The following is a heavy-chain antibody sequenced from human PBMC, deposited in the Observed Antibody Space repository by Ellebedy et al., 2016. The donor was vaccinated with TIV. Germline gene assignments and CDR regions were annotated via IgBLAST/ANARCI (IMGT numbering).Heavy chain of an antibody. Sequence: GESLKISXKGSGYSFIHFWISWVRQMPGKGLEWMGRIDPSDPYSNNRPSFQGHVTISTDKSITTAYLQWSSLQASDTAIYYCARHELGSNAAFDYWGQGTLVTVSS. V-gene: IGHV5-10-1*01. D-gene: IGHD7-27*01. J-gene: IGHJ4*02. CDR1: GYSFIHFW. CDR2: IDPSDPYS. CDR3: ARHELGSNAAFDY.